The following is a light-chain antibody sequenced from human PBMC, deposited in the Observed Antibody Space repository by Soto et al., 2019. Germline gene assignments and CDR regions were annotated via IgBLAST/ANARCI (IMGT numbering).Light chain of an antibody. J-gene: IGLJ3*02. Sequence: SSELTQPPSVSGAPGKTARITCGGNNIGSKSVHWYQQKPGQAPVLVIYYDSDRPSGIPERFSGSNSGNTATLTISRVEAGDEADYYCQVWDSSSDHWVFGGGTKLTVL. CDR3: QVWDSSSDHWV. CDR1: NIGSKS. CDR2: YDS. V-gene: IGLV3-21*04.